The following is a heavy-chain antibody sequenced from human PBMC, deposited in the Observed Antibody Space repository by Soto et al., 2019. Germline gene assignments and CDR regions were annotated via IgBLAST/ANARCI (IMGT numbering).Heavy chain of an antibody. V-gene: IGHV1-69*02. CDR3: ASGIATYSSSWYLGDFDY. Sequence: QVQLVQSGAEVKKPGSSVKVSCKASGGTFSSYTISWVRQAPGQGLEWMGRIIPILGIANYAQKFQGRVTITADKSTSTGYMELSSLRSEDTAVYYCASGIATYSSSWYLGDFDYWGQGTLVTVSS. CDR2: IIPILGIA. CDR1: GGTFSSYT. D-gene: IGHD6-13*01. J-gene: IGHJ4*02.